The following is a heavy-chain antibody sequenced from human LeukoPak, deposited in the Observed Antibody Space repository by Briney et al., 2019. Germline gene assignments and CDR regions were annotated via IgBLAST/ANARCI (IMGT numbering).Heavy chain of an antibody. D-gene: IGHD3-3*01. CDR2: IYYSGST. CDR3: AGVSRITIFGVVADAFDI. J-gene: IGHJ3*02. V-gene: IGHV4-59*01. Sequence: PSETLSLTCTVSGGSISSYYWSWIRQPPGKGLEWIGYIYYSGSTNYNPSLKSRVTISVDTSKNQFSLKLSSVTAADTAVYYCAGVSRITIFGVVADAFDIWGQGTMVTVSS. CDR1: GGSISSYY.